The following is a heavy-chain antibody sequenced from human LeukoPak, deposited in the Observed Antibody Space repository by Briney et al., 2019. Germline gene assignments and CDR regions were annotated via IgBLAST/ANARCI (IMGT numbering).Heavy chain of an antibody. CDR3: TTAGYFDWLSYYFDY. CDR1: GLTFSNAW. D-gene: IGHD3-9*01. V-gene: IGHV3-15*01. Sequence: GGSLRLSCAASGLTFSNAWMSWVRQAPGKGLEWVGRIKSKTDGGTTDYAAPVKGRFTISRDDSKNTLYLQMNSLKTEDTAVYYCTTAGYFDWLSYYFDYWGQGTLVTVSS. CDR2: IKSKTDGGTT. J-gene: IGHJ4*02.